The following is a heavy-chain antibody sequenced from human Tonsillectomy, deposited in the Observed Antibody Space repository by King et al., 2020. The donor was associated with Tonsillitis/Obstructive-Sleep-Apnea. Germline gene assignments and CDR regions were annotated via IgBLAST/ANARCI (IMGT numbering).Heavy chain of an antibody. CDR1: GFTFISYA. D-gene: IGHD3-10*01. CDR2: ISYDGSNK. Sequence: VQLVESGGGVVQPGRSLRLSCAASGFTFISYAMHWVRQAPGKGLEWVAVISYDGSNKWFADSVKGRFTISSDNSKNTLHLQLNSLRAEDTAVYFCARGGRMIRGGNYFDYWGQGTLVTVSS. J-gene: IGHJ4*02. CDR3: ARGGRMIRGGNYFDY. V-gene: IGHV3-30*04.